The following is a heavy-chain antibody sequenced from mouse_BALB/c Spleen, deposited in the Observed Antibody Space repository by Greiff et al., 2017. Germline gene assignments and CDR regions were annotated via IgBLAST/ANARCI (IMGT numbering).Heavy chain of an antibody. CDR1: GFTFSSYA. Sequence: EVMLVESGGGLVKPGGSLKLSCAASGFTFSSYAMSWVRQSPEKRLEWVAEISSGGSYTYYPDTVTGRFTISRDNAKNTLYLEMSSLRSEDTAMYYCARDLSPTGLYGSSPYWYFDVWGAGTTVTVSS. J-gene: IGHJ1*01. CDR2: ISSGGSYT. V-gene: IGHV5-9-4*01. CDR3: ARDLSPTGLYGSSPYWYFDV. D-gene: IGHD1-1*01.